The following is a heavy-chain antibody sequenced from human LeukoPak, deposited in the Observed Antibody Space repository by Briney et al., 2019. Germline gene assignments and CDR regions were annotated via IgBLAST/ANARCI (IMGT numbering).Heavy chain of an antibody. Sequence: GGSLRLSCAASGLTFSSYWMSWVRQAPGKGLEWVANIKQDGSEKYYVDSVKGRFTISRDNAKSSLYLQMNSLRAEDTAVYYCARDPYYYDSSGYSPWGQGTLVTVSS. CDR2: IKQDGSEK. CDR3: ARDPYYYDSSGYSP. V-gene: IGHV3-7*03. D-gene: IGHD3-22*01. CDR1: GLTFSSYW. J-gene: IGHJ4*02.